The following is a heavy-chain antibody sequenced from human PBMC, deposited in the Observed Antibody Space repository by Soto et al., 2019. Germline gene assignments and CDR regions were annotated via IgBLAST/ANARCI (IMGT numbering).Heavy chain of an antibody. CDR1: GGTFSSYA. J-gene: IGHJ4*02. V-gene: IGHV1-69*06. CDR2: IIPILKTA. Sequence: QVQLVQSGAEVKKPGSSVKVSCKASGGTFSSYAISWVRQAPGQGPEWMGGIIPILKTADYAQKFQGRVTITADKPMSTTYMELSSLRSEDTAVYYCTGEGGGYGGNSIVWGQGTLVTVSS. CDR3: TGEGGGYGGNSIV. D-gene: IGHD2-21*02.